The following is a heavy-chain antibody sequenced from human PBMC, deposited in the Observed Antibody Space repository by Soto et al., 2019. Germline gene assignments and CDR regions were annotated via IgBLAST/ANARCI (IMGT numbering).Heavy chain of an antibody. CDR3: ARSDRLSLDWYFDL. D-gene: IGHD2-21*01. CDR2: IYYSGST. CDR1: GGSISSYY. V-gene: IGHV4-59*01. J-gene: IGHJ2*01. Sequence: QVQLQESGPGLVKPSETLSLTCTVSGGSISSYYWSWIRQPPGKGLEWIGYIYYSGSTNYNPSLKSRVTISVDTSKNQFSLKLSSVTAADTAVYYCARSDRLSLDWYFDLWGRGTLVTVSS.